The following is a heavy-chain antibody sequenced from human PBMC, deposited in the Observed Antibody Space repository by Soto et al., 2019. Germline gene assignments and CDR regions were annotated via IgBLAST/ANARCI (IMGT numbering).Heavy chain of an antibody. CDR1: GYDFRAYY. J-gene: IGHJ4*01. CDR2: ISPRSSGT. Sequence: QVQLVQSGAEVKKSGSSVRVSCQASGYDFRAYYIHWVRQAPGQGLEWMEWISPRSSGTNFAQKIRRSVTLTTETSSNTVHMELSGLGSDDTAVYYCTGDRYFDYWGQGTLVTVSS. V-gene: IGHV1-2*02. CDR3: TGDRYFDY.